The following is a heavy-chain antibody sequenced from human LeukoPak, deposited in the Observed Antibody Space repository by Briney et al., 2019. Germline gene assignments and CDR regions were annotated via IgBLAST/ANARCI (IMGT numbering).Heavy chain of an antibody. V-gene: IGHV3-30*04. D-gene: IGHD3-10*01. J-gene: IGHJ4*02. CDR2: VSSDGGTK. CDR3: AKEYDSGGYGANFDY. CDR1: GFTLSSYA. Sequence: GRSLRLSCAAYGFTLSSYAMHWVRQAPGKGLEWVAVVSSDGGTKYYADSVKGRFTISRDNSRNTMYLQMDSLRAEDTAVYYCAKEYDSGGYGANFDYWGQGTLVTVSS.